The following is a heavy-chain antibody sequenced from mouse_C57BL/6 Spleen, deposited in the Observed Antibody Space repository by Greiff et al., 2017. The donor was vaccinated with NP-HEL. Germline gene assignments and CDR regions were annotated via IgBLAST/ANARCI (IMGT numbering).Heavy chain of an antibody. Sequence: EAGGIDFSRYWMSWVRRAPGKGLEWIGEINPDSSTINYAPSLKDKFIISRDNAKNTLYLQMSKVRSEDTALYYCAGGEAYYSNYWFAYWGQGTLVTVSA. CDR3: AGGEAYYSNYWFAY. J-gene: IGHJ3*01. CDR1: GIDFSRYW. D-gene: IGHD2-5*01. V-gene: IGHV4-1*01. CDR2: INPDSSTI.